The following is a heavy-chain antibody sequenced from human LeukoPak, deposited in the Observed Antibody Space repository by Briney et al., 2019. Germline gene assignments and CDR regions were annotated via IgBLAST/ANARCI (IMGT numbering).Heavy chain of an antibody. CDR3: ARDGDRSFDY. J-gene: IGHJ4*02. V-gene: IGHV3-30-3*01. CDR2: ISYDGSNK. D-gene: IGHD7-27*01. CDR1: GFTFSSYA. Sequence: GGSLRLSCAASGFTFSSYAMHWVRQAPGKGLEWVAVISYDGSNKYYADSVKGRFTISRDNSKNTLYLQMNSQRAEDTAVYYCARDGDRSFDYWGQGTLVTVSS.